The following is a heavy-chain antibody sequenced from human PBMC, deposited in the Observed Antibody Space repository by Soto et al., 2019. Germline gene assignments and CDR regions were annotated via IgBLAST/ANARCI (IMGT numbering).Heavy chain of an antibody. Sequence: QVQLVQSGTEVKKPGSSVKVSCKASGGTFRNYPINWVRQAPGQGLEWMGSIFPLTDIPDYAQNFQARLTISADKSTSTACMDLSSRTSDDTAMYFCARGPLVVLNYFESWGQGTLVTVSS. V-gene: IGHV1-69*02. CDR1: GGTFRNYP. CDR2: IFPLTDIP. J-gene: IGHJ4*02. CDR3: ARGPLVVLNYFES.